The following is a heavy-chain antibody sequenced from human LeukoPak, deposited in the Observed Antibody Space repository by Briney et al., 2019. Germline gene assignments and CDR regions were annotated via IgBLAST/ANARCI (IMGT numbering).Heavy chain of an antibody. CDR3: ARDKGNYDFVRRKNYYYMDV. V-gene: IGHV4-59*01. J-gene: IGHJ6*03. CDR2: VYYSGST. CDR1: GDSLSDYY. D-gene: IGHD3/OR15-3a*01. Sequence: SETLSLTCTVSGDSLSDYYWNWIRQAPGKGLEWIGYVYYSGSTNYNPSLMSRVTISVDTSKNQFSLNLRSVTAADTAVYYCARDKGNYDFVRRKNYYYMDVWGKGTTVTITS.